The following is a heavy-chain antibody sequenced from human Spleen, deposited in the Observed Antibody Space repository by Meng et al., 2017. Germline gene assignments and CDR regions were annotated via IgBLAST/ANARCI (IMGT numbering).Heavy chain of an antibody. D-gene: IGHD6-19*01. CDR1: GDSISSGGYY. CDR3: ARGSTGWSTDYDN. Sequence: QVQLQESGPGLVQPSQTLSLTCTVSGDSISSGGYYWSWIRRHPGKGLEWIGFIYYSGTTSYNPSLKSRVSISVDTSKNQFSLKLRSVTAADTAVYYCARGSTGWSTDYDNWGQGTLVTVSS. J-gene: IGHJ4*02. CDR2: IYYSGTT. V-gene: IGHV4-31*03.